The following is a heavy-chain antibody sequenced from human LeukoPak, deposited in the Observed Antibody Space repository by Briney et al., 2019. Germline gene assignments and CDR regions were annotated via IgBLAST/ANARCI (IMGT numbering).Heavy chain of an antibody. D-gene: IGHD1-26*01. CDR1: GGSISSYY. CDR3: ARQGERSDAFDI. V-gene: IGHV4-59*01. J-gene: IGHJ3*02. Sequence: SETLSLTCTVSGGSISSYYWSWIRQPPGKGLEWIGYIYYSGSTNYYPSLKSRVTISVDTSKNQFSLKLSSVTAADTAVYYCARQGERSDAFDIWGQGTMVTVSS. CDR2: IYYSGST.